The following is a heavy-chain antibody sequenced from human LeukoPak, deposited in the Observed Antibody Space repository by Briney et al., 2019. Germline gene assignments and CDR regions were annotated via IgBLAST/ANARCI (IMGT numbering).Heavy chain of an antibody. CDR2: ISYDGSNK. V-gene: IGHV3-30*18. CDR3: AKAPSIAAAPSCFQH. Sequence: GGSLRLSCAASGFTFSSYGMHWVRQAPGKGLEWVAVISYDGSNKYYADSVKGRFTISRDNSKNTLYLQMNSLRAEDTAVYYCAKAPSIAAAPSCFQHWGQGTLVTVSS. J-gene: IGHJ1*01. CDR1: GFTFSSYG. D-gene: IGHD6-13*01.